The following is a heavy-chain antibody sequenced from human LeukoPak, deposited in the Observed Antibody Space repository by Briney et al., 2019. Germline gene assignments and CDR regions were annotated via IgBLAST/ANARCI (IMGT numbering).Heavy chain of an antibody. V-gene: IGHV1-69*04. CDR3: ARNHYSSGWYVGY. CDR2: IIPILGIA. D-gene: IGHD6-19*01. J-gene: IGHJ4*02. Sequence: SVKVSCKASGGTFSSYAISWVRQAPGQGLEWMGRIIPILGIANYAQKFQGRVTITADKSTSTAYMELSSLRSEDTAVYYCARNHYSSGWYVGYWGQGTLVTVSS. CDR1: GGTFSSYA.